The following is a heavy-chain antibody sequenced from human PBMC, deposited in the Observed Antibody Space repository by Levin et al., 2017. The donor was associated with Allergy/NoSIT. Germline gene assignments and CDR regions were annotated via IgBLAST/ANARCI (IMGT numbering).Heavy chain of an antibody. J-gene: IGHJ3*02. Sequence: GESLKISCAASGFTFSDHYMDWVRQAPGKGLEWVGRIRDKAHSYSTEYAASVKGRFTISRDDSRNSLYLQMNSLTTEDTAGYLCARGGSSSWRGLQYAFDIWGQGTMVTVSS. CDR1: GFTFSDHY. D-gene: IGHD6-13*01. CDR3: ARGGSSSWRGLQYAFDI. CDR2: IRDKAHSYST. V-gene: IGHV3-72*01.